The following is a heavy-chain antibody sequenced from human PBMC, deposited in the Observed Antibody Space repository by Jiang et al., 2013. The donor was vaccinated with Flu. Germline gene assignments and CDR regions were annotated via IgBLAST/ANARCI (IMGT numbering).Heavy chain of an antibody. D-gene: IGHD3-3*01. CDR3: ARDITIFGVVMKNYYYYYMDV. Sequence: WNWIRQSPSRGLEWLGRTYYRSKWYNDYAVSVKSRITINPDTSKNQFSLQLNSVTPEDTAVYYCARDITIFGVVMKNYYYYYMDVWGKGTTVTVSS. CDR2: TYYRSKWYN. J-gene: IGHJ6*03. V-gene: IGHV6-1*01.